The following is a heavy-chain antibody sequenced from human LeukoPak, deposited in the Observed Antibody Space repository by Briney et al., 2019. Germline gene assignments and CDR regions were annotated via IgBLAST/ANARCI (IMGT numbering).Heavy chain of an antibody. CDR1: GFTFSSHH. J-gene: IGHJ4*02. Sequence: GGSLRLSCEGLGFTFSSHHMTWVRQTPGKGLEWVSAIDGSGDRTYYADSVKGRFTISRDNSKNTLYLQMNSLRAEDTAVYYCAKDLTRGYSYGPEVSFDYWGQGTLVTVSS. CDR2: IDGSGDRT. CDR3: AKDLTRGYSYGPEVSFDY. V-gene: IGHV3-23*01. D-gene: IGHD5-18*01.